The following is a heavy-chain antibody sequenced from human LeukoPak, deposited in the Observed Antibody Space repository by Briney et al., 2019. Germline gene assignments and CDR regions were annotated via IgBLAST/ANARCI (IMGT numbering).Heavy chain of an antibody. CDR2: IYYSGST. V-gene: IGHV4-39*01. Sequence: SETLSLTCTVSGGSISSSSYYWGWIRQPPGKGLEWLGSIYYSGSTYYNPSHKSRVTISVDTSKNQFSLKLSSVTAADTAVYYCARPSLRFLEWLPPPDYYYYMDVWGKGTTVTVSS. CDR1: GGSISSSSYY. CDR3: ARPSLRFLEWLPPPDYYYYMDV. J-gene: IGHJ6*03. D-gene: IGHD3-3*01.